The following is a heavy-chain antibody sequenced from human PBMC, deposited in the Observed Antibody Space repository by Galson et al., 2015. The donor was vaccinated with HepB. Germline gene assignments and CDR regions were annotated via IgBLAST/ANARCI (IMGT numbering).Heavy chain of an antibody. V-gene: IGHV3-23*01. J-gene: IGHJ4*02. CDR1: GFTFNYHA. CDR2: ISGSGGST. CDR3: AKDYLPYYDRWGSYSDLYYFDY. D-gene: IGHD3-22*01. Sequence: SLRLSCAASGFTFNYHAMNWVRQAPGKGLEWVASISGSGGSTYYADSVKGRFTVSRDNSLDTVGLQMDSLRVDDTAVYYCAKDYLPYYDRWGSYSDLYYFDYWGQGTLVTVSS.